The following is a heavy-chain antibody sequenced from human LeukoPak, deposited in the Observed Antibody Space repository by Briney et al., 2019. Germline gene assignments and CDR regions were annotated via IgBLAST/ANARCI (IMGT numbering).Heavy chain of an antibody. D-gene: IGHD5-12*01. J-gene: IGHJ4*02. V-gene: IGHV4-30-4*01. CDR2: INHSGST. CDR3: ARGLRGYSGYDSGGY. Sequence: SQTLSLTCTVSGASISSGDFYWSWIRQPPGKGLEWIGEINHSGSTNYNPSLKSRVTISVDTSKNQFSLKLSSVTAADTAVYYCARGLRGYSGYDSGGYWGQGTLVTVSS. CDR1: GASISSGDFY.